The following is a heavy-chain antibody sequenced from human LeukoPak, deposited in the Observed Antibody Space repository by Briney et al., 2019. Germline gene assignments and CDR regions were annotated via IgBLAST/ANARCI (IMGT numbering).Heavy chain of an antibody. CDR2: ISSSSSTI. V-gene: IGHV3-48*01. Sequence: GGSLRLSCAASGFTFSSYSMNWVRPAPGKGLAWVSYISSSSSTIYYADSVKGRFTISRDNAKNSLYLQMNSLRAEDTAVYYCARDFWSGYDQGIDYWGQGTLVTVSS. CDR3: ARDFWSGYDQGIDY. J-gene: IGHJ4*02. D-gene: IGHD3-3*01. CDR1: GFTFSSYS.